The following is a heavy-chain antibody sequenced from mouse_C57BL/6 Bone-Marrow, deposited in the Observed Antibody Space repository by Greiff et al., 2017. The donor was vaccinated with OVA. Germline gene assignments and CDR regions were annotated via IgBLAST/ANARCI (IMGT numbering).Heavy chain of an antibody. CDR3: ARDHDGYPYWYFDV. D-gene: IGHD2-3*01. V-gene: IGHV1-81*01. Sequence: VQLQQSGAELARPGASVKLSCKASGYTFTSYGISWVKQRTGQGLEWIGEFYPRSGNTYSKEQFKGQATLTADKSSSTAYMELRSLTSEDSAVYFCARDHDGYPYWYFDVWGTGTTVTVSS. CDR2: FYPRSGNT. J-gene: IGHJ1*03. CDR1: GYTFTSYG.